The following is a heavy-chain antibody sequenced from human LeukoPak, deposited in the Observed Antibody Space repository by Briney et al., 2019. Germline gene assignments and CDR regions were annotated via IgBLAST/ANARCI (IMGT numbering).Heavy chain of an antibody. CDR2: ISGSGGST. J-gene: IGHJ4*02. D-gene: IGHD3-22*01. Sequence: GGSLRLSCAASGFTFSTYAMSWVRQAPGKGLEWVSAISGSGGSTYYADSVKGRFTISRDNSKNTLYLQMNSLRAEDTAVYYCAKDRVSVYYYDSSGYYYFDYWGQGTLVTVSS. CDR3: AKDRVSVYYYDSSGYYYFDY. CDR1: GFTFSTYA. V-gene: IGHV3-23*01.